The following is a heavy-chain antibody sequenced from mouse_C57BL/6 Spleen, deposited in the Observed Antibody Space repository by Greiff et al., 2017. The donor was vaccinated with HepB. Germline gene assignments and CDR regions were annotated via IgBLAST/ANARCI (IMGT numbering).Heavy chain of an antibody. J-gene: IGHJ2*01. D-gene: IGHD1-1*01. Sequence: EVQLQQSGPELVKPGASVKISCKASGYSFTDYNMNWVKQSNGKSLEWIGVINPNYGTTSYNQTFKGKATLTVDQSSSTAYMQLNSLTSEDSEVYYCAITTSTLYYFDYWGQGTTLTVSS. V-gene: IGHV1-39*01. CDR2: INPNYGTT. CDR1: GYSFTDYN. CDR3: AITTSTLYYFDY.